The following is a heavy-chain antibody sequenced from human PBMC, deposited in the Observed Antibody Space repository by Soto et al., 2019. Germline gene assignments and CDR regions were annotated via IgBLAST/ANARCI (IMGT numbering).Heavy chain of an antibody. Sequence: PSETLSLTCPVSGYSISIGNYWGWIRQPPGKRLEWIGSIYQSGSTYYNPSLRSRATISVDTSKNQFSLKLSSVTAADTAVYYCARVVGAPLYYFDCWGPGILVTVSS. CDR3: ARVVGAPLYYFDC. CDR2: IYQSGST. CDR1: GYSISIGNY. D-gene: IGHD1-26*01. J-gene: IGHJ4*02. V-gene: IGHV4-38-2*02.